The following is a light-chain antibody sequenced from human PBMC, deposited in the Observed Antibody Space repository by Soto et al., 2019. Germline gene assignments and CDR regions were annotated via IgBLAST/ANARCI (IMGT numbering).Light chain of an antibody. J-gene: IGKJ5*01. CDR3: QQANSFPYT. Sequence: DIQMTQSPSSLSASVGDRVTITCQASQGISNYLNWYQQKPGKAPKLLIYDASNLETGVPSRFSGSGSGTDFTLTISSLQPEDFATYYCQQANSFPYTFGQGTRLENK. CDR1: QGISNY. V-gene: IGKV1-33*01. CDR2: DAS.